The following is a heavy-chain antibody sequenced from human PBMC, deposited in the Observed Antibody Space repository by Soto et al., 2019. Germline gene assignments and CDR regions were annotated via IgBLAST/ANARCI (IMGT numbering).Heavy chain of an antibody. D-gene: IGHD3-10*01. V-gene: IGHV1-3*01. Sequence: ASMKVSCKASGYTFTSYAMQWVRPAPRQKLEGRGWTNAGMGNTKYSKSSRSRAPITRDTSASTAYREVSGVRFEDTAVFYCARVGDYYGSGNYYNLIDFWGQGTLVTVSS. CDR2: TNAGMGNT. J-gene: IGHJ4*02. CDR1: GYTFTSYA. CDR3: ARVGDYYGSGNYYNLIDF.